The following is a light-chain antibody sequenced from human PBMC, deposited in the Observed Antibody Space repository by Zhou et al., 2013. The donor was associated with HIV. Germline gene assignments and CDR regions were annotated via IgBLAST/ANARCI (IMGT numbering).Light chain of an antibody. J-gene: IGKJ2*01. CDR1: QSISSN. CDR3: QQYNNWPPYT. CDR2: GAS. Sequence: EIVMTQSPATLSVFPGERATLSCRASQSISSNLAWYQQKPGQAPRLLMFGASTRATGIPARFSGSGSGTKFTLTISSMQSEDSAVYYCQQYNNWPPYTFGPGTKVDIK. V-gene: IGKV3-15*01.